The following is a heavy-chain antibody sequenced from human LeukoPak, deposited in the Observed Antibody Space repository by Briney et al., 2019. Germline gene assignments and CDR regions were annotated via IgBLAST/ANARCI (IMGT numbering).Heavy chain of an antibody. Sequence: PSETLSLTCTVSGVSISNYYWNWIRQPPGKGLEWIGYIYSSGSTHYNPSLKSRVTISLDTSKNQFSLKLSSVTPADTAVYYCAREDADYWGQGTLVTVSS. CDR3: AREDADY. V-gene: IGHV4-59*01. CDR2: IYSSGST. CDR1: GVSISNYY. J-gene: IGHJ4*02.